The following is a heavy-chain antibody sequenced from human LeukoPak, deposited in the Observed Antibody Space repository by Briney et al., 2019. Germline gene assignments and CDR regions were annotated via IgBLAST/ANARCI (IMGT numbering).Heavy chain of an antibody. J-gene: IGHJ4*02. D-gene: IGHD5-12*01. V-gene: IGHV3-66*01. CDR3: ARGSGYIIEH. Sequence: GGSLRLSCVVSGFNVSGTFMHWCRQSPGEGLEWVSDIHIDGITHYADSVKGRFSISRDNSKNTLYLQMNSLRAEDTAVYYCARGSGYIIEHWGQGTLVTVSP. CDR1: GFNVSGTF. CDR2: IHIDGIT.